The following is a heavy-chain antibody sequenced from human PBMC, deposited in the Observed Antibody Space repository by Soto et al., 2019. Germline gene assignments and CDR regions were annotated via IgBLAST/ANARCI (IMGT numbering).Heavy chain of an antibody. D-gene: IGHD3-3*01. CDR3: ARQVPSDFWSGYSIDY. V-gene: IGHV4-39*01. Sequence: QLQLQESGPGLVKPSETLSLTCTVSGGSISSSSYYWGWIRQPPGKGLEWIGSIYYSGSTYYNPSLKSRVTISVDTSKNQFSLKLSSVTAADTAVYYCARQVPSDFWSGYSIDYWGQGTLVTVSS. CDR2: IYYSGST. CDR1: GGSISSSSYY. J-gene: IGHJ4*02.